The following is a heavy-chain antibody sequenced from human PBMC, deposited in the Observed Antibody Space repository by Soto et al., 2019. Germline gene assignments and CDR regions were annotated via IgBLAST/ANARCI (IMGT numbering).Heavy chain of an antibody. D-gene: IGHD3-10*01. CDR2: VNTAGTT. V-gene: IGHV3-48*01. Sequence: EVQLVESGGGLVQPGGSLRLSCAASGFIFTSYNMNWAHQPPGKGLEWISWVNTAGTTRYAYSVKGRFTISGDNADNSLYLQLINMGVEDTAVYYCVRDWSFGFDYWGQGILVTVSS. CDR1: GFIFTSYN. CDR3: VRDWSFGFDY. J-gene: IGHJ4*02.